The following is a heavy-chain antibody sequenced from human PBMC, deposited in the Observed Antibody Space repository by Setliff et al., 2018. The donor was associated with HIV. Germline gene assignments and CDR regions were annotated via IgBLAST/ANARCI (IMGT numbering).Heavy chain of an antibody. CDR2: ISASSVNT. CDR1: GYTFINYH. V-gene: IGHV1-18*01. CDR3: ARVPVSNYYYYMDV. J-gene: IGHJ6*03. Sequence: ASVKVSCKASGYTFINYHITWVRQAPGQGLEWVGSISASSVNTNYTQGRVTMTTDISTTTAYMELRSLRSADSAVYYCARVPVSNYYYYMDVWGKGTTVTVSS.